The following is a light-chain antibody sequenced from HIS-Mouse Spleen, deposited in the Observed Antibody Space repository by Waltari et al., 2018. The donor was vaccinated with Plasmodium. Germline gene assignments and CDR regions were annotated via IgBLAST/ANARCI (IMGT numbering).Light chain of an antibody. Sequence: EIVMTQSPATLSVSPGEKATLSGRASQSVSSNLTWYQQKPGQAPRLLIYVASSRATGIPDRFSGSGSGIDFTLTISRLEPEDFAVYYCQQYGSSPYTFGQGTKLEIK. J-gene: IGKJ2*01. CDR2: VAS. CDR1: QSVSSN. CDR3: QQYGSSPYT. V-gene: IGKV3-20*01.